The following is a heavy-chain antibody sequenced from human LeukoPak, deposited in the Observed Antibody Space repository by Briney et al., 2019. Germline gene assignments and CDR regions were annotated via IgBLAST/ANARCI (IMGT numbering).Heavy chain of an antibody. CDR3: ASSGWQNWFDP. V-gene: IGHV4-39*01. D-gene: IGHD6-19*01. CDR1: GGSISSSSYY. CDR2: IYYSGST. J-gene: IGHJ5*02. Sequence: PSETLSLTCTVSGGSISSSSYYWGWIRQPPGKGLEWIGSIYYSGSTYYNPSLKSRVTISVDTSKNQFSLKLSSVTAAATAVYYCASSGWQNWFDPWGQGTLVTVSS.